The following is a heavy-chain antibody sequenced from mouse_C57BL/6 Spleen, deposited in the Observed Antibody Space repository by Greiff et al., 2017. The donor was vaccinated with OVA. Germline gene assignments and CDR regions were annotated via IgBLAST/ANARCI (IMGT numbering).Heavy chain of an antibody. CDR3: AGYYYGSSYYYFDY. CDR1: GYTFTSYG. CDR2: IYPRSGNT. D-gene: IGHD1-1*01. Sequence: VKLQESGAELARPGASVKLSCKASGYTFTSYGISWVKQRTGQGLEWIGEIYPRSGNTYYNEKFKGKATLTADKSSSTAYMELRSLTSEDSAVYFCAGYYYGSSYYYFDYWGQGTTLTVSS. J-gene: IGHJ2*01. V-gene: IGHV1-81*01.